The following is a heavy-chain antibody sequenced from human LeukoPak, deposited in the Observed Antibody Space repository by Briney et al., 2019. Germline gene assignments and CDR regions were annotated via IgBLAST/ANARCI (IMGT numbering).Heavy chain of an antibody. Sequence: SETLSLTCTVSGGSISSSSYYWDWIRQPPGKGLEWIGNIYYSGSTYYNPSLKSRVTVSVDTSKNQFSLKLSSVTAADTAVYYCARGIITMVRGVIDYWGQGTLVTVSS. CDR1: GGSISSSSYY. V-gene: IGHV4-39*01. CDR2: IYYSGST. D-gene: IGHD3-10*01. J-gene: IGHJ4*02. CDR3: ARGIITMVRGVIDY.